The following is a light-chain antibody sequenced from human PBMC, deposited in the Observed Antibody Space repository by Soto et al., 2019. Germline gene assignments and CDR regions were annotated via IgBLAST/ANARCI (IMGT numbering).Light chain of an antibody. V-gene: IGKV1-33*01. Sequence: DIQMTQSLSSLSASVGDRVTITCQASQDISNSISWYQQRPGKAPKLVIHDASTLETGVPSRLSGSGSGTEFTFTITTLQSEDIATYYCHQYHSLPLTFGGGTKVEIK. J-gene: IGKJ4*01. CDR3: HQYHSLPLT. CDR2: DAS. CDR1: QDISNS.